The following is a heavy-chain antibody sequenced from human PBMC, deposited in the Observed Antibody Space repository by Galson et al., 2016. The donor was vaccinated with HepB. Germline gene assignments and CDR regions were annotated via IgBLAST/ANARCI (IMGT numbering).Heavy chain of an antibody. CDR3: ANIHAGSFAFDI. CDR2: ISSIAGST. CDR1: GFTFRNYA. J-gene: IGHJ3*02. V-gene: IGHV3-64*04. D-gene: IGHD3-10*01. Sequence: SLRLSCAASGFTFRNYAMYWVRQAPGKGLEYVSGISSIAGSTYYADSVKGRFTISRDNSKNTLYLQMNSLRTEDTATYYCANIHAGSFAFDIWGQGTKVTVSS.